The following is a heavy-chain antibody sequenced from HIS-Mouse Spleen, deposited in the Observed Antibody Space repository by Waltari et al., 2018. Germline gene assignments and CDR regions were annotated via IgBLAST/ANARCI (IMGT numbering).Heavy chain of an antibody. D-gene: IGHD2-15*01. J-gene: IGHJ6*02. CDR2: INHSGST. CDR1: GGSFSGSY. V-gene: IGHV4-34*01. CDR3: ARGDRYCSGGSCYYYYGMDV. Sequence: QVQLQQWGAGLLKPSETLSLTCAVYGGSFSGSYWSWSRQPPGKGLEWIGEINHSGSTNYNPSLKSRVTISVDTSKNQFSLKLSSVTAADTAVYYCARGDRYCSGGSCYYYYGMDVWGQGTTVTVSS.